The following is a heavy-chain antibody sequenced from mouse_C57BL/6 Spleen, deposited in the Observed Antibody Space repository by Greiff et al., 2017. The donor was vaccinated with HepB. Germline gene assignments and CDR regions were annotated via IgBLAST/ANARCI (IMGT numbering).Heavy chain of an antibody. CDR1: GYSFTGYY. D-gene: IGHD1-1*01. J-gene: IGHJ1*03. CDR3: ARGGHYYGSDWYFDV. V-gene: IGHV1-42*01. Sequence: EVQLQQSGPELVKPGASVKISCKASGYSFTGYYMNWVKQSPEKSLEWIGEINPSTGGTTYNQKFKAKATLTVDKSSSTAYMQLKSLTSEDSAVYYCARGGHYYGSDWYFDVWGTGTTVTVSS. CDR2: INPSTGGT.